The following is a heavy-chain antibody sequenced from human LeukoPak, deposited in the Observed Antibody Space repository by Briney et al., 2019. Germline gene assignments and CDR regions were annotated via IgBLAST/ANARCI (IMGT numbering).Heavy chain of an antibody. V-gene: IGHV1-46*01. CDR1: GYSFTSYY. D-gene: IGHD3-3*01. CDR2: INPSCGRR. Sequence: GPSVKVSCKASGYSFTSYYMHWVRQAPRQGIEWVGIINPSCGRRSYAQKFQGRVTMTRDTSTSTVYMELSSLRSEDTAVYYCARASLDYDFWSGSAGVNWFDPWGQGTLVTVSS. J-gene: IGHJ5*02. CDR3: ARASLDYDFWSGSAGVNWFDP.